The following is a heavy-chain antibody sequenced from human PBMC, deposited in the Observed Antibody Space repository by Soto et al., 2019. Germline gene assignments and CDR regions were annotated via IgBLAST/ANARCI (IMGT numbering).Heavy chain of an antibody. D-gene: IGHD3-3*01. CDR3: ARAQTIFGIITVFDY. CDR1: VGSITSGGYY. V-gene: IGHV4-31*03. Sequence: TLSLTCTVSVGSITSGGYYWSWILQHPGKGLEWIGYIYYSGSTYYNPSPKSRVTISIDTSKNQFSLKLSSVTAADTAVYYCARAQTIFGIITVFDYWGQGTLVTVSS. CDR2: IYYSGST. J-gene: IGHJ4*02.